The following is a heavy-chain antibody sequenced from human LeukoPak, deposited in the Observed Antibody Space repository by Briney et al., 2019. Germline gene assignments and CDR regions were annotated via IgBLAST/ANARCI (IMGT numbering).Heavy chain of an antibody. J-gene: IGHJ3*02. D-gene: IGHD3-22*01. CDR1: GYTFTSYG. CDR2: IRAYNGNN. Sequence: RASVKVSCKASGYTFTSYGISWVRQAPGQGLEWMGCIRAYNGNNKYAQKLQGRVAMPTSTSTSTADMEMRSLRSHDTAVYYCARVFTMIVVVDAFDIWGQGTMVTVSS. CDR3: ARVFTMIVVVDAFDI. V-gene: IGHV1-18*01.